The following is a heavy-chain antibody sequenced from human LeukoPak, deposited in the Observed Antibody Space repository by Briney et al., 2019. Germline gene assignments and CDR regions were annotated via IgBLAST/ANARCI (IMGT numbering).Heavy chain of an antibody. D-gene: IGHD1-26*01. J-gene: IGHJ4*02. CDR1: GDSFSSKSAA. Sequence: SQTLSLTCAISGDSFSSKSAAWHWIRQSPSRGLEWLGRTYYRSKLSSGYAESVKSRLTVSPDTSKNQFSLQLRSATPEDTAVYYCARSQTGGTFDYWGQGALVTVSS. CDR3: ARSQTGGTFDY. CDR2: TYYRSKLSS. V-gene: IGHV6-1*01.